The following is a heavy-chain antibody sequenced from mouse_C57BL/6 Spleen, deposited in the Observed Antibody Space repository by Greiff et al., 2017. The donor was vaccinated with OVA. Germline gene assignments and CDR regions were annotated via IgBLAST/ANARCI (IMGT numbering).Heavy chain of an antibody. CDR2: IDPSDSYT. D-gene: IGHD1-1*01. J-gene: IGHJ2*01. Sequence: QVQLQQPGAELVKPGASVKLSCKASGYTFTSYWMQWVKQRPGQGLEWIGEIDPSDSYTNYNQKFKGKATLTVDTSSSTAYMQLSSLTSEDSAVYYCARVNYGSSPLDYWGQGTTLTVSS. CDR1: GYTFTSYW. CDR3: ARVNYGSSPLDY. V-gene: IGHV1-50*01.